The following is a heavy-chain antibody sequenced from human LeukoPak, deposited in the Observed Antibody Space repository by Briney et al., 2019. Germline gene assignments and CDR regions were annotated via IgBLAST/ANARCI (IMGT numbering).Heavy chain of an antibody. CDR3: ARGKIAADAFDI. CDR1: GGSISSGGYS. Sequence: PSETLSLTCTVSGGSISSGGYSWSWIRQPPGKGLEWIGYIYHSGSTNYNPSLKSRVTISVDKSKNQFSLKLSSVTAADTAVYYCARGKIAADAFDIWGQGTMVTVSS. D-gene: IGHD6-25*01. J-gene: IGHJ3*02. CDR2: IYHSGST. V-gene: IGHV4-30-2*01.